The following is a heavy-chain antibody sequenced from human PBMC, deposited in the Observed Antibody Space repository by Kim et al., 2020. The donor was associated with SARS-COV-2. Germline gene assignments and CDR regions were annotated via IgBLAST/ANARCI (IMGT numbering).Heavy chain of an antibody. Sequence: HKFQGRVTITADQSTTTAYRKLSSLRSEDTAVYYCARDHLEMATNWAFDIWGQGTMVTVSS. D-gene: IGHD5-12*01. J-gene: IGHJ3*02. V-gene: IGHV1-69*01. CDR3: ARDHLEMATNWAFDI.